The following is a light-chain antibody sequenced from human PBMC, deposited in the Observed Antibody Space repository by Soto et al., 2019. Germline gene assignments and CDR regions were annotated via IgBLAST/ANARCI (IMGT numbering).Light chain of an antibody. J-gene: IGKJ1*01. V-gene: IGKV2-28*01. CDR2: LGF. CDR1: QSLLHSNGYNF. Sequence: EIVMTQSPRSLPVTPGEPASISCRSSQSLLHSNGYNFLDWYLQKPGQSPQLLIYLGFNRPSGVPERFSGSGSGTDFTLTISRVEAEDVGVYYCMQALQTPRTFGQGTKVEI. CDR3: MQALQTPRT.